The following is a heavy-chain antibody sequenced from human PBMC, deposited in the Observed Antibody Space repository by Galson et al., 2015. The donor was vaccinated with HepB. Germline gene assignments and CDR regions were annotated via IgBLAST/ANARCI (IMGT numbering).Heavy chain of an antibody. D-gene: IGHD2-15*01. V-gene: IGHV3-66*01. CDR1: GFTVNTTY. CDR2: INSGGRT. Sequence: SLRLSCAASGFTVNTTYMAWVRQAPGKGLEWVSLINSGGRTNYADSVKGRFAISRDNSKNTLYFQMNSLRAEDTAVYYSARGQLSTLPFDYWGQGTLVTVSS. CDR3: ARGQLSTLPFDY. J-gene: IGHJ4*02.